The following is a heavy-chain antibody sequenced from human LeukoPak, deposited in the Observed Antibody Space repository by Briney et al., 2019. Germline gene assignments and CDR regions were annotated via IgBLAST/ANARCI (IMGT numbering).Heavy chain of an antibody. D-gene: IGHD3-10*01. CDR1: GFTVSSNH. Sequence: GRSLRLSCAASGFTVSSNHMSWVRQAPGKGLESVSFIYSGGTTYYGDSVKGRFTISRDNSKNTLYLQMNSLRPEDTAVYYCAKVLGSLDYWGQGTLVTVSS. V-gene: IGHV3-66*02. J-gene: IGHJ4*02. CDR3: AKVLGSLDY. CDR2: IYSGGTT.